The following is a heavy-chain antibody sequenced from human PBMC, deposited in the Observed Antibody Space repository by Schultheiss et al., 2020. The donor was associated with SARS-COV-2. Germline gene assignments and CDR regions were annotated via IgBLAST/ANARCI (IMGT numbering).Heavy chain of an antibody. CDR3: ARAVAGRGGGYYYYGMDV. Sequence: ASVKVSCKASGYTFTSYAMHWVRQAPGQRLEWMGWINAGNGNTKYSQKFQGRVTMTEDTSTDTAYMELSSLRSEDTAVYYCARAVAGRGGGYYYYGMDVWGQGTTVTVSS. J-gene: IGHJ6*02. CDR2: INAGNGNT. CDR1: GYTFTSYA. V-gene: IGHV1-3*01. D-gene: IGHD6-19*01.